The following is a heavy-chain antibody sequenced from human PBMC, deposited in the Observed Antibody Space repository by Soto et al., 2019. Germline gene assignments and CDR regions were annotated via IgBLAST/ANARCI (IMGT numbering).Heavy chain of an antibody. J-gene: IGHJ4*02. Sequence: PSETLSLTCAVYGGSFSGYYWSWIRQPPGKGLEWIGEINHSGSTNYNPSLKSRVTISVDTSKNQFSLKLSSVTAADTAVYYCARGRDVERPPDGYFDYWGQGTLVTVSS. D-gene: IGHD1-1*01. V-gene: IGHV4-34*01. CDR1: GGSFSGYY. CDR3: ARGRDVERPPDGYFDY. CDR2: INHSGST.